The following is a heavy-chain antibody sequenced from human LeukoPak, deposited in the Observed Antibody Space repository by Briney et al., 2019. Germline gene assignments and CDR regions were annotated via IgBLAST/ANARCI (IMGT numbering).Heavy chain of an antibody. CDR1: GGSINSYY. CDR3: ASEYYYDTSGYYSLAY. Sequence: SETLSLTCTVSGGSINSYYWSWIRQPPGMGLEWIGYFYYSGTTNYNPSLKSRVTISVDTSQNQFSLKLSSVTAADTAVYYCASEYYYDTSGYYSLAYWGQGTLVTVSS. CDR2: FYYSGTT. J-gene: IGHJ4*02. D-gene: IGHD3-22*01. V-gene: IGHV4-59*12.